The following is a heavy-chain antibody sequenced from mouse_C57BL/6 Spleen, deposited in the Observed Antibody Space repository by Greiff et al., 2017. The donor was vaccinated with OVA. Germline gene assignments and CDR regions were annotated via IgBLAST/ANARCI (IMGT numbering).Heavy chain of an antibody. V-gene: IGHV2-9-1*01. CDR1: GFSLTSYA. CDR3: ARNHEGYWYFDV. Sequence: VKLVESGPGLVAPSQSLSITCTASGFSLTSYAISWVRQPPGKGLEWLGVIWTGGGTNYNSALKARLTISKDNSKSQVFLKMNSLQTDDTARYYCARNHEGYWYFDVWGTGTTVTVSS. CDR2: IWTGGGT. J-gene: IGHJ1*03.